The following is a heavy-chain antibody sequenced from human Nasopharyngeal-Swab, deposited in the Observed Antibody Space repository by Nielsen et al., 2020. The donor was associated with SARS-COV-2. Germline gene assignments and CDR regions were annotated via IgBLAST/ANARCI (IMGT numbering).Heavy chain of an antibody. J-gene: IGHJ4*02. Sequence: SQTLSLSCALSGDSVSSNSAACNWIRQSPSRGLEWQGRTYYRSKWYNDYAVSVKSRITINPDTSKNQFSLTLSSVTAADTAVYCCAREDSSGYYYFYYWGQGTLVTVSS. CDR2: TYYRSKWYN. CDR1: GDSVSSNSAA. V-gene: IGHV6-1*01. D-gene: IGHD3-22*01. CDR3: AREDSSGYYYFYY.